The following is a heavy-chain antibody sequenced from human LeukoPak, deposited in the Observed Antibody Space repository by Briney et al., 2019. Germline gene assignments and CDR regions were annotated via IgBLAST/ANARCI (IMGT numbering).Heavy chain of an antibody. V-gene: IGHV3-38-3*01. Sequence: GSLRLSFAASGFTVSSNEMSWVRQAPGKGLEWVSSISGGSTYYADSRKGRFTISRDNSKNTLHLQMNSLRAEDTAVYYCKNRQWIQLWFYFFDYWGQGTLVTVSS. CDR1: GFTVSSNE. D-gene: IGHD5-18*01. CDR2: ISGGST. CDR3: KNRQWIQLWFYFFDY. J-gene: IGHJ4*02.